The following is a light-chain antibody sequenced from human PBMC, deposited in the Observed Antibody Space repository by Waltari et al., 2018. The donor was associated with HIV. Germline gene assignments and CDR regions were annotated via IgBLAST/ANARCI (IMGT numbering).Light chain of an antibody. CDR3: MQGTHWPSYT. V-gene: IGKV2-30*01. CDR1: PSLLYSDGNTY. J-gene: IGKJ2*01. CDR2: KVS. Sequence: DVVMTQSPLSQPVTLGQPASISYRSRPSLLYSDGNTYLSWFHQRPGQSPRRLIYKVSNRDSGVPDRFSGSGSGTDFTLKISRVEAEDIGVYYCMQGTHWPSYTFGQGTKLEIK.